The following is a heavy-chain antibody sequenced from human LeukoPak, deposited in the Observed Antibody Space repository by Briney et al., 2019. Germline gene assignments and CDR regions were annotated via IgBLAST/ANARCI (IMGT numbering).Heavy chain of an antibody. J-gene: IGHJ3*02. D-gene: IGHD5-24*01. V-gene: IGHV4-59*01. CDR3: ARLGDGYNVKGFRRAFDI. CDR2: IYYSGST. Sequence: SEALSLTCTVSGGSISSYYWSWIRQPPGKGLEWIGYIYYSGSTNYNPSLKSRVTISVDTSKNQFSLKLSSVTAADTAVYYCARLGDGYNVKGFRRAFDIWGQGTMVTVSS. CDR1: GGSISSYY.